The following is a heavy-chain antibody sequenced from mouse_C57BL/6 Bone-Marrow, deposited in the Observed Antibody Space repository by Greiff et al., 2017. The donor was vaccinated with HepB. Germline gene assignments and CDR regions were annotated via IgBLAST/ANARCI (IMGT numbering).Heavy chain of an antibody. J-gene: IGHJ3*01. V-gene: IGHV14-4*01. CDR1: GFNIKDDD. Sequence: EVQLQQSGAELVRPGDSVKMSCTASGFNIKDDDMHWVMQRPEQGLEWIGWIDPENGDTDYASNFQGKATITADTSSNTAYRQLSSLPSEDTAVYYCTRAYDGYYRFAYWGQGTLVTVA. D-gene: IGHD2-3*01. CDR3: TRAYDGYYRFAY. CDR2: IDPENGDT.